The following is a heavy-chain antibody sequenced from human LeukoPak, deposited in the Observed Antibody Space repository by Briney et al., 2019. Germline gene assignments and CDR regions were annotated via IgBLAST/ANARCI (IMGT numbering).Heavy chain of an antibody. Sequence: SGGSLRLSCAASGFTFSSYEMHSVRQAPGKGLEWVSYISSSGSTIYYADSVKGRFTISRDNAKNSLYLQMNSLRAEDTAVYYCARQTGSGLFILPGGQGTLVTVSS. D-gene: IGHD3/OR15-3a*01. CDR3: ARQTGSGLFILP. V-gene: IGHV3-48*03. CDR1: GFTFSSYE. J-gene: IGHJ4*02. CDR2: ISSSGSTI.